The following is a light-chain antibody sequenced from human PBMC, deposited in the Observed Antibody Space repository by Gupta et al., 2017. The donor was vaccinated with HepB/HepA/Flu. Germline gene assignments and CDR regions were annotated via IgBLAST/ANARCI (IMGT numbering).Light chain of an antibody. V-gene: IGLV9-49*01. CDR2: VGTGGIVG. J-gene: IGLJ2*01. Sequence: QPVLTQPPSASASPGASVPLTCTLSSGYSNYKVDWYQQRPGKGPRFVMRVGTGGIVGSKGDGIPDRFSVLGSGLNRYLTIKNIQEEDESDYHCGADHGSGSNFVVVFGGGTKLTVL. CDR1: SGYSNYK. CDR3: GADHGSGSNFVVV.